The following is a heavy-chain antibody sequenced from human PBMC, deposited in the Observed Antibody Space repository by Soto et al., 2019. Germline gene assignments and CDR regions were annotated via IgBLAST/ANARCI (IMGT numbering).Heavy chain of an antibody. J-gene: IGHJ6*02. CDR3: ATVDNSVTPTPQAV. V-gene: IGHV1-18*01. CDR1: GYIFVNYG. CDR2: ISPYSGNT. D-gene: IGHD5-12*01. Sequence: QVQLVQSGDEVRKPGSSVKVSCKASGYIFVNYGIAWVRQAPGQGLEWMGWISPYSGNTHYASKVQGRLTMTTDPXXSTAYMDLGSLTSDDTAVYYWATVDNSVTPTPQAVWGQGTTVTVSS.